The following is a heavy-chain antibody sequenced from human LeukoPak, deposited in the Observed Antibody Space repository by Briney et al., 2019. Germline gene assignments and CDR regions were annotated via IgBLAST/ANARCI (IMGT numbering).Heavy chain of an antibody. Sequence: SETLSLTCTVSGGSIRSSSYYWGWIRQPPGKGLEWIGIIYYSGSTYCNPSLKSRVTISADTSKNQFSLKLSSVTAADTAVYYCASSTVTTFGYYYGMDVWGQGTTVTVSS. J-gene: IGHJ6*02. CDR2: IYYSGST. CDR3: ASSTVTTFGYYYGMDV. CDR1: GGSIRSSSYY. V-gene: IGHV4-39*01. D-gene: IGHD4-17*01.